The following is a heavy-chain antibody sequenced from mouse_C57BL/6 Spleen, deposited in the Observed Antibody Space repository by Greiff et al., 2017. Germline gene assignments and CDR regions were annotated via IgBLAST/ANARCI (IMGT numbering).Heavy chain of an antibody. J-gene: IGHJ3*01. CDR1: GYTFTDYY. V-gene: IGHV1-26*01. CDR3: APFYALAY. CDR2: INPNNGGT. Sequence: EVQLQQSGPELVKPGASVKISCKASGYTFTDYYMNWVKQSHGKSLEWIGDINPNNGGTSYNQKFKGKATLTVDKSSSTAYMELRSLTSEDSAVYYCAPFYALAYWGQGTLVTVSA. D-gene: IGHD2-3*01.